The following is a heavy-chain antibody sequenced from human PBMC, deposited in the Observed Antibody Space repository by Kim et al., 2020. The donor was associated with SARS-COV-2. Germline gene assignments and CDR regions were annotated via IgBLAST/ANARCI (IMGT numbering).Heavy chain of an antibody. CDR3: ASRTVVAVIYYFDY. V-gene: IGHV3-74*01. D-gene: IGHD3-22*01. Sequence: ATSVNARYHISRDNAKNTLYMQMNSLIAEDTAMYYCASRTVVAVIYYFDYWGQGTLVTVSS. J-gene: IGHJ4*02.